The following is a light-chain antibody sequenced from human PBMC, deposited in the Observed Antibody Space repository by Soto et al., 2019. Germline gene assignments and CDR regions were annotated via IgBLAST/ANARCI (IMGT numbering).Light chain of an antibody. CDR2: KAS. Sequence: DIQMTQSPSTLSASVGDRVTITCRASQSISXXLAWYQQKPGKAPKLLIYKASSLESGVPSRFSGSGSGTEXXXTXXXLXPDDFATYYCXQYNSYPWTFGQGTKVEIK. CDR3: XQYNSYPWT. J-gene: IGKJ1*01. CDR1: QSISXX. V-gene: IGKV1-5*03.